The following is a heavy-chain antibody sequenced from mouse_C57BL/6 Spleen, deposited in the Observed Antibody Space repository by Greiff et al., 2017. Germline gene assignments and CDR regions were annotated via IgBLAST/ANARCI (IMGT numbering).Heavy chain of an antibody. CDR3: ARDHEYEDWYFDV. CDR2: INYDGSST. J-gene: IGHJ1*03. CDR1: GFTFSDYY. V-gene: IGHV5-16*01. D-gene: IGHD2-4*01. Sequence: EVKLVESEGGLVQPGSSMKLSCTASGFTFSDYYMAWVRQVPEKGLEWVANINYDGSSTYYLDSLKSRFIISRDNAKNILYLQMSSLKSEDTATXYCARDHEYEDWYFDVWGTGTTVTVSS.